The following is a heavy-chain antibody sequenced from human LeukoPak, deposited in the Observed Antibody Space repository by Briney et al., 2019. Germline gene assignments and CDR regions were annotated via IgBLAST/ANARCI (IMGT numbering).Heavy chain of an antibody. CDR3: AKDLGATPGYYFDY. V-gene: IGHV3-9*01. Sequence: GGSLRLSCAASGFTFDDYAMHWVRQAPGKGLEWVSGISWNSGSIGYADSVKGRFTISRDNAKNSLYLQMNSLRAEDTALYYCAKDLGATPGYYFDYWGQGTPVTVSS. CDR1: GFTFDDYA. CDR2: ISWNSGSI. D-gene: IGHD1-26*01. J-gene: IGHJ4*02.